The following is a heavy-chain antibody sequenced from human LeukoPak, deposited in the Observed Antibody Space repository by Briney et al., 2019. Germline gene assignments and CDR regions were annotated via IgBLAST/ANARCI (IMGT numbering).Heavy chain of an antibody. D-gene: IGHD2/OR15-2a*01. CDR1: GFTFSSYW. J-gene: IGHJ4*02. CDR3: AKSTYQLLDFDY. Sequence: GGSLRLSCAASGFTFSSYWMSWVRQAPRKGLEWDSSISSSSSYIYYADSVKGRFTISRDNSKNTLYLQIHSLRAEDTAVYYCAKSTYQLLDFDYWGQGTLVTVSS. CDR2: ISSSSSYI. V-gene: IGHV3-21*04.